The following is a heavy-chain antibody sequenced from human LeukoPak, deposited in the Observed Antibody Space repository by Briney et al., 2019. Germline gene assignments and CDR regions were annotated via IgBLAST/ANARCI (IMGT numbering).Heavy chain of an antibody. D-gene: IGHD2-15*01. CDR3: GRSRRINASLYYYMDV. CDR2: IRSDGSNK. J-gene: IGHJ6*03. V-gene: IGHV3-30*02. Sequence: GGSLRLSCAGSGFSFSSYGMHWVRQAPGKGLEWMAFIRSDGSNKYYADSVKGRFTISRDNSKNTVYLLMNSLRTEDTAVYYCGRSRRINASLYYYMDVWGKGTTVTVSS. CDR1: GFSFSSYG.